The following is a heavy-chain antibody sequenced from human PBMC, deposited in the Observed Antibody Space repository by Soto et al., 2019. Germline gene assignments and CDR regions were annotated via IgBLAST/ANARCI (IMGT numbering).Heavy chain of an antibody. V-gene: IGHV4-39*01. Sequence: PSETLSLTCTVSGGCISSSSYSWGWIRQPPGKGLEWIGSIYNSGTTYYNPSLKSRVTISIDTSKNQFSLKLSSVTAADTAVFYCASSYTSNWFDYWGQGTLVTVSS. D-gene: IGHD1-1*01. CDR3: ASSYTSNWFDY. J-gene: IGHJ4*02. CDR1: GGCISSSSYS. CDR2: IYNSGTT.